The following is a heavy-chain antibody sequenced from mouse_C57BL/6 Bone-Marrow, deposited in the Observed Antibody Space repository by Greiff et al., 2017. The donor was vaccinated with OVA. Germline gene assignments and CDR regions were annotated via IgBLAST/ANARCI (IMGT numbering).Heavy chain of an antibody. Sequence: VQLKESGGDLVKPGGSLKLSCAASGFTFSSYGMSWVRQTPDKRLEWVATISSGGSYTYYPDSVKGRFTISRDNAKNTLYLQMSSLKSEDTAMYYCARLIWGQGTSVTVSS. CDR1: GFTFSSYG. CDR2: ISSGGSYT. J-gene: IGHJ4*01. CDR3: ARLI. V-gene: IGHV5-6*01.